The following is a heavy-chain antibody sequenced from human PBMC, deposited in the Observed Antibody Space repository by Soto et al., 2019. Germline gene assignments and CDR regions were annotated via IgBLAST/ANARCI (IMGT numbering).Heavy chain of an antibody. V-gene: IGHV1-3*05. CDR1: AYTFASYA. Sequence: QVQLVQSGAEEKKPGASVKVSCKASAYTFASYAMHWVRQAPGQRLEWMGWINAGNGNTIYSQKFQGRVTITRDTSASTAYRELSSLRSEDTAVYYCARTCDSSTYYSPACTEYFQHWGQGTLVTVSS. CDR2: INAGNGNT. CDR3: ARTCDSSTYYSPACTEYFQH. D-gene: IGHD3-22*01. J-gene: IGHJ1*01.